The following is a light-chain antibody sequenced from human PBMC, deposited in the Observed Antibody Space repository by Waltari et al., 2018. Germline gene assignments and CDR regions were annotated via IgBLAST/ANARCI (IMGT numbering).Light chain of an antibody. CDR3: QQSYSTPIT. J-gene: IGKJ5*01. CDR1: QSTSNY. Sequence: DIQMTQSPSSLSASVGDRVTITCRASQSTSNYLNWCQQKPGKAPKLLIFAASSLQSGVPSRFSGSGSGTDFTLTISSLQPEDFATYYCQQSYSTPITFGQGTRLEIK. CDR2: AAS. V-gene: IGKV1-39*01.